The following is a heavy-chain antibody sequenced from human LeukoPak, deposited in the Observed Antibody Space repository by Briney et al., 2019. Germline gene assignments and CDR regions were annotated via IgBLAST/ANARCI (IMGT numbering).Heavy chain of an antibody. V-gene: IGHV4-59*01. Sequence: PSETLSLTCTVSGGSISSYYWSWIRQPPGKGLEWIGYIYYSGSTNYNPSLMSRVTISVDTSKNQFSLKLSSVTAADTAVYYCAIGSSGYYSAPLFDYWGQGTLVTVSS. CDR1: GGSISSYY. J-gene: IGHJ4*02. CDR3: AIGSSGYYSAPLFDY. D-gene: IGHD3-22*01. CDR2: IYYSGST.